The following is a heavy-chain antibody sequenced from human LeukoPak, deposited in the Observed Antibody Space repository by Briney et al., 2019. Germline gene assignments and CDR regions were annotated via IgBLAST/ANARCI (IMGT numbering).Heavy chain of an antibody. J-gene: IGHJ4*02. Sequence: SGPTLLKLPSTLTLTCCFIGLSLPSAGKGVAWIRQHPGKAPEWLALIYGDEYKRFRPAHLSRLTVSKDTSKNQVVLSMNKMDLLYRGTYYCAHTRRGATPSRLDFWGQGILVVVS. CDR3: AHTRRGATPSRLDF. CDR2: IYGDEYK. V-gene: IGHV2-5*02. D-gene: IGHD2-15*01. CDR1: GLSLPSAGKG.